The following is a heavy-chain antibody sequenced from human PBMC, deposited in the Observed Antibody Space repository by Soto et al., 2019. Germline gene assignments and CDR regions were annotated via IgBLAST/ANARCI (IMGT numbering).Heavy chain of an antibody. CDR1: GGSFSGYY. D-gene: IGHD3-9*01. Sequence: QVQLQQWGAGLLKPSETLSLTCAVYGGSFSGYYWSWIRQPPGKGLEWIGEINHSGSTNYNPSLKSRVTISVDTSKNQCSLKLSSVTAADTAVYYCARGGGNDTYYFDYWGQGTLVTVSS. CDR2: INHSGST. CDR3: ARGGGNDTYYFDY. V-gene: IGHV4-34*01. J-gene: IGHJ4*02.